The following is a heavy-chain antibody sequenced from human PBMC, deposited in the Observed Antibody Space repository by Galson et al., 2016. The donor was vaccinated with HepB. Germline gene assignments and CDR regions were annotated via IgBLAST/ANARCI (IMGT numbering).Heavy chain of an antibody. Sequence: SLRLSCAASGFTFSTYIMSWVRQAPGKGLEWVSSISSSSNYIYYADSVKGRFSISRDNAKDSLYLLMNSLRAEDTGVYYCARAFLNCSGASCYSVWGRGTLVNVSS. D-gene: IGHD2-2*01. CDR1: GFTFSTYI. V-gene: IGHV3-21*01. CDR3: ARAFLNCSGASCYSV. J-gene: IGHJ4*02. CDR2: ISSSSNYI.